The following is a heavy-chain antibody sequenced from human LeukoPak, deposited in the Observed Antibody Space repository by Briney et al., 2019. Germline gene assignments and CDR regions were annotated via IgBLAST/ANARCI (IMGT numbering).Heavy chain of an antibody. V-gene: IGHV3-21*01. Sequence: GGSLRLSCAASGFTFSSYSMNWVRQAPGKGLEWVSSISSSSSYIYYADSVKGRFTISRDNAKNSLYLQMNSLRAEDTAVYYCAREDIVVVVAANWYYGMDVWGQGTTVTVSS. J-gene: IGHJ6*02. CDR3: AREDIVVVVAANWYYGMDV. D-gene: IGHD2-15*01. CDR1: GFTFSSYS. CDR2: ISSSSSYI.